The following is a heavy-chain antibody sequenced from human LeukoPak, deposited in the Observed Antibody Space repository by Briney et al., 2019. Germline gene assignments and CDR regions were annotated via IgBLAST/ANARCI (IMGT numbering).Heavy chain of an antibody. Sequence: PGGSLRLSCAASGFTFSSYGMHWVRQAPGKGLEWVAVIWYDGSNKYYADSVKGRFTISRDNSKNTLYLQMNSLRAEDTAVYYCAKSPDGAGDNFDFWGQGTLVTVSS. D-gene: IGHD7-27*01. J-gene: IGHJ4*02. V-gene: IGHV3-33*06. CDR3: AKSPDGAGDNFDF. CDR2: IWYDGSNK. CDR1: GFTFSSYG.